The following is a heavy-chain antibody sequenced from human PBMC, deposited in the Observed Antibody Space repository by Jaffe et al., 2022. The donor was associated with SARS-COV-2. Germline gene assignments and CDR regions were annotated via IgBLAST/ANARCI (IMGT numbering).Heavy chain of an antibody. J-gene: IGHJ6*02. D-gene: IGHD2-15*01. CDR3: AKMGERVVAVTVYGMDV. CDR1: GFTFSSYA. V-gene: IGHV3-23*01. Sequence: EVQLLESGGGLVQPGGSLRLSCAASGFTFSSYAMSWVRQAPGKGLEWVSAISGSGGSTYYADSVKGRFTISRDNSKNTLYLQMNSLRAEDTAVYYCAKMGERVVAVTVYGMDVWGQGTTVTVSS. CDR2: ISGSGGST.